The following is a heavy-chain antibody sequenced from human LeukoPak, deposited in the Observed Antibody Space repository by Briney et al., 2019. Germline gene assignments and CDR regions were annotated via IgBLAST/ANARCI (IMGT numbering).Heavy chain of an antibody. V-gene: IGHV1-2*02. CDR2: IKPNNGDT. D-gene: IGHD1-26*01. CDR1: GYTFTGQW. CDR3: TTGAYQYFDH. J-gene: IGHJ4*02. Sequence: ASVKISCKASGYTFTGQWMHWVRQAPGQGPECMGWIKPNNGDTTYSQKFQGRVTITRDTASSTVYMELSELESDDTAVYFCTTGAYQYFDHWGQGTLVTVPS.